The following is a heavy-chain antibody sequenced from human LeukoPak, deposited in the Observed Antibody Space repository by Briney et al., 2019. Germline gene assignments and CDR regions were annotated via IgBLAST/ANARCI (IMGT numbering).Heavy chain of an antibody. D-gene: IGHD1-14*01. J-gene: IGHJ4*02. V-gene: IGHV4-34*01. Sequence: SETLSLTSAVSGVPFTHYYWSWVRQSPRQGLEWIGEINHSGYTNYNPSLKSRVTMSIDTSKNQFSLILTSVTAADAGVYYCTRAVAGHPDWGQGTLVTVSS. CDR2: INHSGYT. CDR1: GVPFTHYY. CDR3: TRAVAGHPD.